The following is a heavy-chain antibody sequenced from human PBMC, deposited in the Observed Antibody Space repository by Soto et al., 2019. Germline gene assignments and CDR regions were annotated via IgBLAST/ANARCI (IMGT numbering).Heavy chain of an antibody. CDR1: GGSVSSGSYY. CDR2: IYYSGST. CDR3: ARDPTYYYDSSGYSRRYFDL. D-gene: IGHD3-22*01. J-gene: IGHJ2*01. V-gene: IGHV4-61*01. Sequence: QVQLQESGPGLVKASETLSLTCTVSGGSVSSGSYYWSWIRQPPGEGLEWIGYIYYSGSTHYNPSLKSRGTMSTDTSKNQFSLKLSSVTAADTAVYYCARDPTYYYDSSGYSRRYFDLWGRGTLVTVSS.